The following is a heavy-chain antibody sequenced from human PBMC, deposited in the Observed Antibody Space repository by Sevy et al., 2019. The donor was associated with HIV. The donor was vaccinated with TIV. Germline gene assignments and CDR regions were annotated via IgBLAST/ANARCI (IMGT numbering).Heavy chain of an antibody. J-gene: IGHJ4*02. CDR1: GFSFSSYG. CDR2: IQYDGSNK. D-gene: IGHD2-21*01. CDR3: VKERGGEGGDH. V-gene: IGHV3-30*02. Sequence: GGSLRLSCAASGFSFSSYGMHWVRQAPGKGLEWMSYIQYDGSNKDYADSVKGRFTISRDNSKNTLYLQMNSMRVEDTAVFYCVKERGGEGGDHWGQGTLVTVSS.